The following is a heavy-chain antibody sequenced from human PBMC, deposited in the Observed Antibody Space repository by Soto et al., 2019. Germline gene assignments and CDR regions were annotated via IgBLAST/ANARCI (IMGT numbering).Heavy chain of an antibody. CDR3: ARVMIGAAGMDV. CDR2: INHSGST. D-gene: IGHD6-13*01. Sequence: QVQLQQWGAGLLKPSETLSLTCAVYGGSFSGYYWSWIRQPPGQGLEWIGEINHSGSTNSNPSLKSRVTISEYTCKNLFSVKLSSVSAADTAVYCCARVMIGAAGMDVWGQGSTVTVSS. V-gene: IGHV4-34*01. CDR1: GGSFSGYY. J-gene: IGHJ6*02.